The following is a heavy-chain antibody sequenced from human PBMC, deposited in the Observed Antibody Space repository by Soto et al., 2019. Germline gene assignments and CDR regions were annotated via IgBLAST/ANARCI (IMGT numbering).Heavy chain of an antibody. Sequence: AETLSLTCAVYGGSFSGYYWSWIRQPPGKGLEWIGEINHSGSTNYNPSLKSRVTISVDTSKNQFSLKLSSVTAADTAVYYCARVVITIFGVVRKYNWFDPWGQGTLVTVSS. J-gene: IGHJ5*02. D-gene: IGHD3-3*01. CDR3: ARVVITIFGVVRKYNWFDP. V-gene: IGHV4-34*01. CDR2: INHSGST. CDR1: GGSFSGYY.